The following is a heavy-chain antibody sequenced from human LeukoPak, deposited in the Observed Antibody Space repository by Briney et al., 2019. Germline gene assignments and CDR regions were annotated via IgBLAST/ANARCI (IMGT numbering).Heavy chain of an antibody. CDR3: ARAGSAAAFDI. Sequence: GASVKVSCKASGYTFTSYDINWVRQATGQGLEWMGWMNPSSGNTGYAQKFQGRVTITRNTSISTAYMELSSLRSEDTAVYYCARAGSAAAFDIWGQGTMVTVSS. CDR2: MNPSSGNT. D-gene: IGHD3-10*01. J-gene: IGHJ3*02. CDR1: GYTFTSYD. V-gene: IGHV1-8*03.